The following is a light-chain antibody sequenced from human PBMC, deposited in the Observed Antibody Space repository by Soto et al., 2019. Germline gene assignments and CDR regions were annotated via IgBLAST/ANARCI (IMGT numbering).Light chain of an antibody. CDR2: DDS. CDR3: QQYNTYST. CDR1: QSVRNW. J-gene: IGKJ1*01. Sequence: DIQMTQSPSTLSASVGDRVTITCRASQSVRNWLAWYQQRPGKAPKLLIYDDSSLESGVPSRFRSSGSGTEFTLTISSLQPEDFATYFCQQYNTYSTVGQGTKVDI. V-gene: IGKV1-5*01.